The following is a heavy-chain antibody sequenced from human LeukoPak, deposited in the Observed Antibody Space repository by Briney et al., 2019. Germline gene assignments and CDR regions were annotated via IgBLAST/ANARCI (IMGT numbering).Heavy chain of an antibody. CDR3: ARGHEYYYGSGSSYYYYYGMDV. CDR1: GYIFTGYY. D-gene: IGHD3-10*01. J-gene: IGHJ6*02. Sequence: GASVKVSCKTSGYIFTGYYIHLVRQAPGQGLEWMGWINPNSGGTNYAQKFQGWVTMTRDTSISTAYMELSRLRSDDTAVYYCARGHEYYYGSGSSYYYYYGMDVWGQGTTVTVSS. V-gene: IGHV1-2*04. CDR2: INPNSGGT.